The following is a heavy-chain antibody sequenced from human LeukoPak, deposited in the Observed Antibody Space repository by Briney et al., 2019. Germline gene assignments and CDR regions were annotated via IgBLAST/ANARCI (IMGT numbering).Heavy chain of an antibody. CDR3: ARHWRCGSSVCYGFVDY. Sequence: GGSLRLSCAASGFTFSDYYMSWIRQAPGKGLEWISYISVSGSYTNYADSVKGRFTISRDNAKNSLYLQMISLRAEDTAVYYCARHWRCGSSVCYGFVDYWGQGTLVTVSS. J-gene: IGHJ4*02. D-gene: IGHD5-18*01. CDR2: ISVSGSYT. CDR1: GFTFSDYY. V-gene: IGHV3-11*03.